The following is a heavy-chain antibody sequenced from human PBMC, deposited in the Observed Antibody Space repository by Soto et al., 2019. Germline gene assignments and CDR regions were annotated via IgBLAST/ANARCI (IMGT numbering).Heavy chain of an antibody. CDR3: ARDGSERPATY. D-gene: IGHD3-10*01. J-gene: IGHJ4*02. V-gene: IGHV4-61*01. CDR2: FYNGGTT. CDR1: GGSVSSGTYY. Sequence: PSETLSLTCTVSGGSVSSGTYYWIWIRQPPGKGLEWIGVFYNGGTTNYSPSLKSRVTISVDTSKNQFSLKLNSVTAADTAVYYCARDGSERPATYWGQGILVTVSS.